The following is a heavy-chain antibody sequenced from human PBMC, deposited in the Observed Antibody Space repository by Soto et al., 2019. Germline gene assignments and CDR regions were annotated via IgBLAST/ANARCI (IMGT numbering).Heavy chain of an antibody. Sequence: EVQLVESGGGLVKPGGSLRLSCAASGFPFNNAWMHWVRQAPGRGLEWVGRIKSKSAGGTTDYGAPVEGRFTISRDDSKNTIYLQMNSLKAEGAAVYYCTTAHGGKGWWLDYWGQGSLVIVSS. CDR1: GFPFNNAW. J-gene: IGHJ4*02. D-gene: IGHD2-15*01. CDR2: IKSKSAGGTT. V-gene: IGHV3-15*07. CDR3: TTAHGGKGWWLDY.